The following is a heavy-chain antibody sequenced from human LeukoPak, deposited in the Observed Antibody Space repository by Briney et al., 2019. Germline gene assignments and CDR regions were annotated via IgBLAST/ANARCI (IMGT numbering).Heavy chain of an antibody. CDR3: ARGKARGYYDFWSGYSDYYYYGMAV. CDR1: GYTFTSYG. CDR2: ISAYNGNT. V-gene: IGHV1-18*01. J-gene: IGHJ6*02. D-gene: IGHD3-3*01. Sequence: ASVKVSCKASGYTFTSYGISWVRQAPGQGLEWMGWISAYNGNTNYAQKLQGRVTMTTDTSTSTAYMDLRSLRSDDTAVYYCARGKARGYYDFWSGYSDYYYYGMAVWGQGPTVTVSS.